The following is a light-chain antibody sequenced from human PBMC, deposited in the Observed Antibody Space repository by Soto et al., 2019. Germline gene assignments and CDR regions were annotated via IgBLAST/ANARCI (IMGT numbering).Light chain of an antibody. CDR3: QQRSNWPPRIT. CDR2: DVS. Sequence: AIQLTQSPSSLSASAGDRVTITCRASQGTSSALAWYQQKPGKTPKLLIYDVSTLGSGVPSRFSGSGSGPDFTLTISSLQPEDFAVYYCQQRSNWPPRITFGQGTRLEIK. V-gene: IGKV1D-13*01. J-gene: IGKJ5*01. CDR1: QGTSSA.